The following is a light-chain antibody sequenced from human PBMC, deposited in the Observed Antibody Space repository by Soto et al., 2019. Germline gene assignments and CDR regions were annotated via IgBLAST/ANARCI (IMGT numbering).Light chain of an antibody. V-gene: IGKV3-15*01. CDR2: ASS. CDR3: HQYHHWPPSFY. J-gene: IGKJ3*01. Sequence: EIVLTQSPATLSVSPGERATLSCRASQSFSRNLAWYQHKPGQAPRLLIYASSTRATGIPARFSGSGSGTDFSHNISSLKSEDFALYYCHQYHHWPPSFYFCPGTKVDIK. CDR1: QSFSRN.